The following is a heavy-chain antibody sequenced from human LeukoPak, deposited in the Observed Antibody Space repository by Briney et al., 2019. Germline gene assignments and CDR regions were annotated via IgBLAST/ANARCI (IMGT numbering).Heavy chain of an antibody. J-gene: IGHJ4*02. CDR1: GYTFTSYG. V-gene: IGHV1-18*01. CDR2: ISAYNGNT. Sequence: ASVKVSCKASGYTFTSYGISWVRQAPGQGLEWMGWISAYNGNTNYAQKLQGRVTMTTDTSTSTAYMELRSLRSDDTAVYYCARMGYYYDSSGYSDWGQGTLVTVSS. CDR3: ARMGYYYDSSGYSD. D-gene: IGHD3-22*01.